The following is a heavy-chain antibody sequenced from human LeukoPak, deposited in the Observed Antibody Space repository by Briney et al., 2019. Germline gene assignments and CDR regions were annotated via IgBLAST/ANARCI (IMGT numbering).Heavy chain of an antibody. V-gene: IGHV5-51*01. CDR1: GYSFSNYW. CDR2: IFPDDSDT. CDR3: TRPAYGSESIS. J-gene: IGHJ5*02. Sequence: GESLKISCKGSGYSFSNYWIGWVRQMPGKGLEWMGAIFPDDSDTRYSPSFQGQVTISADKSINTAYLQWSSLKASDTAMYYCTRPAYGSESISWGQGTLVTVSS. D-gene: IGHD3-10*01.